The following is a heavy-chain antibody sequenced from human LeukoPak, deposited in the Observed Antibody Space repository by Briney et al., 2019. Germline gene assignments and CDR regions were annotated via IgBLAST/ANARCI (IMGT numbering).Heavy chain of an antibody. CDR3: AKGHCTNGICWLD. V-gene: IGHV3-53*01. D-gene: IGHD2-8*01. CDR2: IYSAGST. Sequence: GGSLRLSCAATGFTVSSTYMSWVRQAPGKGLEWVSIIYSAGSTYYADSVKGRFTISRDNSKNTLYLQMNSLRAEDTAVYYCAKGHCTNGICWLDWGQGTLVTVSS. CDR1: GFTVSSTY. J-gene: IGHJ4*02.